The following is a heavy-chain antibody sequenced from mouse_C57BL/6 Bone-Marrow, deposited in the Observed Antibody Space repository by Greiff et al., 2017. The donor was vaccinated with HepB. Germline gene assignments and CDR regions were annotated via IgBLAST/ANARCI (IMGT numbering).Heavy chain of an antibody. V-gene: IGHV5-9-1*02. D-gene: IGHD6-1*01. J-gene: IGHJ3*01. CDR3: TRESSLAWFAY. Sequence: EVQGVESGEGLVKPGGSLKLSCAASGFTFSSYAMSWVRQTPEKRLEWVAYISSGGDYIYYADTVKGRFTISRDNARNTLYLQMSSLKSEDTAMYYCTRESSLAWFAYWGQGTLVTVSA. CDR1: GFTFSSYA. CDR2: ISSGGDYI.